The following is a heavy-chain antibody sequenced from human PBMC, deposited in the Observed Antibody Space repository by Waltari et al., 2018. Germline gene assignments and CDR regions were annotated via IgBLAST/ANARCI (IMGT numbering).Heavy chain of an antibody. CDR1: GFTFSSSA. CDR3: AKMEDCSSTSCSQYYFDY. J-gene: IGHJ4*02. CDR2: ISGSGGST. D-gene: IGHD2-2*01. Sequence: EVQLLESGGGLVQPGGSLRLSCAASGFTFSSSAMSWVRHAPGKGLEWVSAISGSGGSTYYADSVKGRFTISRDNSKNTLYLQMNSLRAEDTAVYYCAKMEDCSSTSCSQYYFDYWGQGTLVTVSS. V-gene: IGHV3-23*01.